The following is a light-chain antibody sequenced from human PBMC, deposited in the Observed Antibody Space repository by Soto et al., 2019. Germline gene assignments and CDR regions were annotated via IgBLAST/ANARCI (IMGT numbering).Light chain of an antibody. J-gene: IGLJ1*01. V-gene: IGLV2-14*01. CDR3: SSLTTTTFV. Sequence: QSVLTQPASVSGSPGQSITISCTGTSSDVGAYNFVSWYQHHPDKAPKLMISEVSNRPSGVSDRFSGSKSGNTASLTIPGLQAEDDADYYCSSLTTTTFVFGTGTKVTVL. CDR2: EVS. CDR1: SSDVGAYNF.